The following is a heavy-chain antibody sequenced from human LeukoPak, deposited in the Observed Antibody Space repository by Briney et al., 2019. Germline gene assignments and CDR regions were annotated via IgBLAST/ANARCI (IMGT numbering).Heavy chain of an antibody. V-gene: IGHV1-18*01. D-gene: IGHD2-2*01. CDR2: ISGNNDNP. CDR1: GYTFSNFG. J-gene: IGHJ4*02. Sequence: ASVKVSCKASGYTFSNFGISWVRQAPGQGLEWMGWISGNNDNPNYGQKFQGRFTVTADSSTNTAYMELRNLRSDDTAVYYCARDGTSTDDYWGQGTLVTVSS. CDR3: ARDGTSTDDY.